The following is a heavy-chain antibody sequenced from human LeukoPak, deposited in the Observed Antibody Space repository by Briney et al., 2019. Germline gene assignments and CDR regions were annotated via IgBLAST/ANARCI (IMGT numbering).Heavy chain of an antibody. CDR1: GGTFSSYA. V-gene: IGHV1-69*13. CDR3: AGDRGYGGYRDFDY. CDR2: IIPIFGTA. D-gene: IGHD5-12*01. J-gene: IGHJ4*02. Sequence: SVKVSCKASGGTFSSYAISWVRQAPGQGLELMGGIIPIFGTANYAQKFQGRVTITADESTSTAYMELSSLRSEDTAVYYCAGDRGYGGYRDFDYWGQGTLVTVSS.